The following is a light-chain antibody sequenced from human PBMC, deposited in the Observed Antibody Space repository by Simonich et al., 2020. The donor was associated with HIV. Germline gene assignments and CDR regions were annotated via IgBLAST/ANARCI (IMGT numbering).Light chain of an antibody. CDR1: QSVLYSSNNKNY. V-gene: IGKV4-1*01. Sequence: DIVMTQSPDSLAVSLGERATLNCKSSQSVLYSSNNKNYLAWYQQKPGQPPNLLIYWASTREAGVPDRFSGSGSGTDFTLTINSLQAEDVAVYYCQQHYDTPWTFGQGTKVEIK. CDR3: QQHYDTPWT. CDR2: WAS. J-gene: IGKJ1*01.